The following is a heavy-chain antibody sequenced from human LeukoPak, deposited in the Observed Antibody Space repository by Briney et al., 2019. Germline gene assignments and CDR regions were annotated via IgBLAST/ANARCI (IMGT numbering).Heavy chain of an antibody. D-gene: IGHD4-17*01. J-gene: IGHJ5*02. CDR3: ARDARQSHDYGAPRGWFDP. CDR2: ISSSGSTI. CDR1: GFTFSDYY. V-gene: IGHV3-11*01. Sequence: GGSLRLSCAASGFTFSDYYMSWIRQAPGKGLEWVSYISSSGSTIYYADSVKGRFTISRDNAKNSLYLQMNSLRAEDTAVYYCARDARQSHDYGAPRGWFDPWGQGTLVTVSP.